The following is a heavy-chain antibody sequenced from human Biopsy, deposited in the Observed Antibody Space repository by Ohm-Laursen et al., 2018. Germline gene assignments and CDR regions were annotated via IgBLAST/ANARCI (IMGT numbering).Heavy chain of an antibody. CDR1: GRTFSDYR. V-gene: IGHV4-34*08. CDR3: GNEVYGRDY. J-gene: IGHJ4*02. D-gene: IGHD4-17*01. Sequence: SDTLSLTCVVFGRTFSDYRWTWIRQPPGKGLEWIGQINQSGSTNYNPSLKSRVTIPADASKYEFSLRLTSVTAADTAVYFCGNEVYGRDYWGLGARVTVSS. CDR2: INQSGST.